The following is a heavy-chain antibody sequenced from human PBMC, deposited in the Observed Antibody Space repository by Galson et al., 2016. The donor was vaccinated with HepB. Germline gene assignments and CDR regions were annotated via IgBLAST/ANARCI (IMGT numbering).Heavy chain of an antibody. V-gene: IGHV3-7*05. CDR1: GFTFSKYW. D-gene: IGHD3-22*01. CDR2: IDQDGSEK. CDR3: ARDNSRRENSGYHAFDI. J-gene: IGHJ3*02. Sequence: SLRLSCAASGFTFSKYWMSWVRQAPGKGLEWVANIDQDGSEKYYVDSVKGRVTISRDNAKNALYLQMNSLGAEDTAVYYCARDNSRRENSGYHAFDIWGRGTMVTVSS.